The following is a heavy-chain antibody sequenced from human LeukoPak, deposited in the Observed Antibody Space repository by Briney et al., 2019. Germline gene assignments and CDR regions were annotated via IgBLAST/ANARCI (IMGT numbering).Heavy chain of an antibody. CDR3: ARSDSGYSGYERDFDY. D-gene: IGHD5-12*01. V-gene: IGHV1-8*01. CDR1: GYTFTSYD. Sequence: ASVKVSCKASGYTFTSYDINWVRQATGQGLEWMGWMNPNSGNTGYAQKFQGRVTMTRNTSISTAYMELSSLRSEDTAVYYCARSDSGYSGYERDFDYWGQGTLVTVSS. J-gene: IGHJ4*02. CDR2: MNPNSGNT.